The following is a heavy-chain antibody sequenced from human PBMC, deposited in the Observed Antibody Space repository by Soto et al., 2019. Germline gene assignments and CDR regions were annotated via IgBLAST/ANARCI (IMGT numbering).Heavy chain of an antibody. CDR1: GFTFSSYA. V-gene: IGHV3-30-3*01. CDR3: ARGKTMVREAGGFDY. D-gene: IGHD3-10*01. Sequence: GGSLRLSCAASGFTFSSYAMHWVRQAPGKGLEWVAVISYDGSNKYYADSVKGRFTISRDNSKNTLYLQMNSLRAEDTAVYYCARGKTMVREAGGFDYWGQGTLVTVSS. CDR2: ISYDGSNK. J-gene: IGHJ4*02.